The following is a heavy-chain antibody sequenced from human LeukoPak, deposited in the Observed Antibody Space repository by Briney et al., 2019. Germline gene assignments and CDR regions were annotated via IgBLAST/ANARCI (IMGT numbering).Heavy chain of an antibody. D-gene: IGHD3-10*01. CDR3: AREAMVRGFGWFDP. Sequence: GGSLRLSCAASGFTVSSNYMSWVRQAPGKGLEWVSVIYSGGSTYYADSVKGRFTISRDNSKNTLYLQMNSLRAEDTAVYYCAREAMVRGFGWFDPWGQGTLVTVSS. CDR2: IYSGGST. CDR1: GFTVSSNY. V-gene: IGHV3-66*01. J-gene: IGHJ5*02.